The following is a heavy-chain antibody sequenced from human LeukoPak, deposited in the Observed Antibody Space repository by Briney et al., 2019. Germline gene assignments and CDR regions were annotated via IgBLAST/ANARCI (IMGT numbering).Heavy chain of an antibody. CDR1: GFTFSSYA. V-gene: IGHV3-23*01. CDR3: AKDEVNWNLINYFDY. CDR2: ISGSGGST. D-gene: IGHD1-1*01. Sequence: GGSLRLSCAASGFTFSSYAMSWVRQAPGKGLEWVSAISGSGGSTYYADSVKGRFTISRDNSKNTLYLQMNSLRAEDTAVYYCAKDEVNWNLINYFDYCGQGTLVTVSS. J-gene: IGHJ4*02.